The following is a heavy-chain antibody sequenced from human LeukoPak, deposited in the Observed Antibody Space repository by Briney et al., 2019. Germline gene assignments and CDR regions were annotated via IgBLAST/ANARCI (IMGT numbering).Heavy chain of an antibody. V-gene: IGHV3-30*18. CDR2: ISYDGSNK. CDR1: GFTFSSYG. CDR3: AKARDLAIVAAHFDY. D-gene: IGHD1-26*01. J-gene: IGHJ4*02. Sequence: GGSLRLSCAASGFTFSSYGMHWVREAPGKGVEWVAVISYDGSNKYYADSVKGRFTISRDNSKNTLYLQMNSLRAEDTAVYYCAKARDLAIVAAHFDYWGQGTLVTVSS.